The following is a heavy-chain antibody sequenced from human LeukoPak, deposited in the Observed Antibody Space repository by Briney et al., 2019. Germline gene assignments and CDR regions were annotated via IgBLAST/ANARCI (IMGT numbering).Heavy chain of an antibody. CDR2: ISGSGGST. J-gene: IGHJ4*02. Sequence: PGGSLRLSCAASGLTFSSYAMSWVRQAPGKGLEWASAISGSGGSTYYADSVKGRFTISRDNSKNTLYLQMNSLRAEDTAVYYCAKAWEGYCSGGSCYYDYWGQGTLVTVSS. CDR3: AKAWEGYCSGGSCYYDY. D-gene: IGHD2-15*01. V-gene: IGHV3-23*01. CDR1: GLTFSSYA.